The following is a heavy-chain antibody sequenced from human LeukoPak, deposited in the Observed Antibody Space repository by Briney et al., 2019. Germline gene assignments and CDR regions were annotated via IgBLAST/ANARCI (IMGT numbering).Heavy chain of an antibody. D-gene: IGHD6-13*01. V-gene: IGHV3-74*01. CDR2: INSDGSST. CDR1: GFTFSSYW. Sequence: GGSLRLSCAASGFTFSSYWMHWVRQAPGKGLVWVSRINSDGSSTSYADSVKGRFTISRDNAQNTLYLQMNSLRAEDTAVYYCARGDIAAAGTLDYYYYYMDVWGKGTTVTVSS. CDR3: ARGDIAAAGTLDYYYYYMDV. J-gene: IGHJ6*03.